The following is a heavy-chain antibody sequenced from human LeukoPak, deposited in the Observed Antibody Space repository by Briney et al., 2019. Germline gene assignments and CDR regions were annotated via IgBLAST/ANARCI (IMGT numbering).Heavy chain of an antibody. V-gene: IGHV3-74*01. J-gene: IGHJ3*02. CDR1: GFAFSRYW. CDR2: IYTDGTTK. CDR3: ASLVVTDDWAFDI. Sequence: GGSLRLSCAASGFAFSRYWMHWIRQAPGKGLVWVSAIYTDGTTKRYADPVKGRFTISRDNAKNTLYLQMNSLSVEDTAVYYCASLVVTDDWAFDIWGQGTMVTVS. D-gene: IGHD2-21*02.